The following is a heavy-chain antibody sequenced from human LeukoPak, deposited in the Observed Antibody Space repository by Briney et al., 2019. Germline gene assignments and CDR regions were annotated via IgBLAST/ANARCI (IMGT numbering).Heavy chain of an antibody. Sequence: SETLSLTCTVSGGSISSYYWSWIRQPPGEGLEWIGYIYYSGSTNYNPSLKSRVTISVDTSKNQFSLKLSSVTAADTAVYYCARMVGATYGSGFDYWGQGTLVTVSS. CDR2: IYYSGST. D-gene: IGHD3-10*01. CDR3: ARMVGATYGSGFDY. J-gene: IGHJ4*02. CDR1: GGSISSYY. V-gene: IGHV4-59*01.